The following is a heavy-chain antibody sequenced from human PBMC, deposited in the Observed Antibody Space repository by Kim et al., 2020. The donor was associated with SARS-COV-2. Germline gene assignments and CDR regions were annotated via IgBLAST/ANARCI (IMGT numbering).Heavy chain of an antibody. Sequence: ASVKVSCKASGYTFTSYGISWVRQAPGQGLEWMGWISAYNGNTNYAQKLQGRVTMTTDTSTSTAYMELRSLRSDDTAVYYCARVCGSTGSFWFGDPVPPCKDAFDIWGQGTMVTVSS. V-gene: IGHV1-18*01. CDR2: ISAYNGNT. CDR1: GYTFTSYG. J-gene: IGHJ3*02. CDR3: ARVCGSTGSFWFGDPVPPCKDAFDI. D-gene: IGHD3-10*01.